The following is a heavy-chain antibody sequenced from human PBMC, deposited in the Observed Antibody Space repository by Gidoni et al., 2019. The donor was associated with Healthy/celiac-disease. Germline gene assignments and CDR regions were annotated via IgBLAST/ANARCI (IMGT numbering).Heavy chain of an antibody. CDR1: GGSIRSGGYY. V-gene: IGHV4-31*03. J-gene: IGHJ4*02. CDR3: ARGTAAAPYYFDY. Sequence: QVQLQESGPGLVKPSQTLSLTCTVSGGSIRSGGYYWSWIRQHPGKGLEWIGYIYYSGSTYYNPSLKSRVTISVDTSKNQFSLKLSSVTAADTAVYYCARGTAAAPYYFDYWGQGTLVTVSS. CDR2: IYYSGST. D-gene: IGHD6-13*01.